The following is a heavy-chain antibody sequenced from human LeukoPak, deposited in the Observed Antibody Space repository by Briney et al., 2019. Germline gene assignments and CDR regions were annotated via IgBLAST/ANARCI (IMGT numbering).Heavy chain of an antibody. CDR2: FDPEDGET. CDR1: GYTLTELS. D-gene: IGHD3-22*01. J-gene: IGHJ3*02. CDR3: ATALKVVIGAFDI. V-gene: IGHV1-24*01. Sequence: ASVKVSCKVSGYTLTELSMHWVRQAPGKGLEWMGGFDPEDGETIYAQKFHGRVTMTEDTSTDTAYMELSSLRSEDTAVYYCATALKVVIGAFDIWGQGTMVTVSS.